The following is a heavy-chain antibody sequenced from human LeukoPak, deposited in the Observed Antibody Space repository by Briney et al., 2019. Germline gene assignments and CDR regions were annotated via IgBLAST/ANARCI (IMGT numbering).Heavy chain of an antibody. Sequence: GASVKVSCKASGGTFSSYAISWVRQAPGQGLEWMGGIIPIFGTANYAQKFQGRVTITADESTSTAYMELSSLRSEDTAVYYCAREGIAAAGTLYASDYWGQGTLVTVSS. CDR2: IIPIFGTA. CDR3: AREGIAAAGTLYASDY. CDR1: GGTFSSYA. D-gene: IGHD6-13*01. J-gene: IGHJ4*02. V-gene: IGHV1-69*13.